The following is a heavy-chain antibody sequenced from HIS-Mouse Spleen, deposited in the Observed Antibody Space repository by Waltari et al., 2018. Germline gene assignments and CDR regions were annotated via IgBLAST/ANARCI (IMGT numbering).Heavy chain of an antibody. J-gene: IGHJ2*01. CDR3: AREIPYSSSWYDWYFDL. Sequence: QLQLQESGPGLVKPSETLSLTCTVSGGSISSSSYYWGWIRQPPGKGLEWIGSIDYSGSTDYNQSLKSRVTISVDTSKNQFSLKLSAVTAADTAGYYCAREIPYSSSWYDWYFDLWGRGTLVTVSS. CDR2: IDYSGST. D-gene: IGHD6-13*01. CDR1: GGSISSSSYY. V-gene: IGHV4-39*07.